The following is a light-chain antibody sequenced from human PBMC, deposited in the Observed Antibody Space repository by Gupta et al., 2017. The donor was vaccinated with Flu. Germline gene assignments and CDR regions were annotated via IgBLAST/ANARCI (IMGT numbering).Light chain of an antibody. CDR1: SLRSYY. V-gene: IGLV3-19*01. CDR2: HQN. J-gene: IGLJ2*01. Sequence: SSDLTQHPAVSASIGQPVRITCQGDSLRSYYEGSFQQKPEQTPVFVINHQNTRPAWIPDRFSGSSKGSNASFRITGTQADDDADYYGCTRYSDNNEGRFGGGTRVTV. CDR3: CTRYSDNNEGR.